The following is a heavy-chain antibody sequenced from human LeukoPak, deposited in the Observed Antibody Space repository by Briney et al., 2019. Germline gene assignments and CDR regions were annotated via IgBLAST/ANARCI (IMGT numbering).Heavy chain of an antibody. Sequence: GGSLRLSCAASGFTFSDYEMNWVRQAPGKGLEWVSYISSSASIIYYSDSVKGRFTISRDNAKNSLYLQMNSLRAEDTTVYYCARDPGGYMDVWGKGTTVTISS. J-gene: IGHJ6*03. CDR3: ARDPGGYMDV. CDR1: GFTFSDYE. V-gene: IGHV3-48*03. CDR2: ISSSASII. D-gene: IGHD3-10*01.